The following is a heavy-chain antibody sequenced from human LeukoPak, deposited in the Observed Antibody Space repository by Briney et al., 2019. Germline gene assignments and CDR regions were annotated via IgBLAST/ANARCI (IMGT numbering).Heavy chain of an antibody. CDR2: IYYSGST. V-gene: IGHV4-59*08. CDR1: GGSINNYY. J-gene: IGHJ4*02. CDR3: AGYGGNPKIDY. D-gene: IGHD4-23*01. Sequence: PSETLSLTCSVSGGSINNYYWNWIRQPPGKGLEWIGYIYYSGSTRYNPSLKSRVTISVDTSKDQFSLKLSSVAAADTAVYYCAGYGGNPKIDYWGQGTLVTVSS.